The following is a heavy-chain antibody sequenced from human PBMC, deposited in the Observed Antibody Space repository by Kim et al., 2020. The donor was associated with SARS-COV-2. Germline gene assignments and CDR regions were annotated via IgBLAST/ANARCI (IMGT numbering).Heavy chain of an antibody. D-gene: IGHD3-3*01. Sequence: ASVKVSCKASGYTFTGYYMHWVRQAPGQGLEWMGRINPNSGGTNYAQKFQGRVTMTRDTSISTAYMELSRLRSDDTAVYYCAREEGITIFGVGIDYYYYAMEVRRQRHTVTLSS. CDR2: INPNSGGT. J-gene: IGHJ6*02. CDR3: AREEGITIFGVGIDYYYYAMEV. CDR1: GYTFTGYY. V-gene: IGHV1-2*06.